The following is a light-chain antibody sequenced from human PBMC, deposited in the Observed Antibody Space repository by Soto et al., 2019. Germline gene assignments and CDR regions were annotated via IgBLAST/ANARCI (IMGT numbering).Light chain of an antibody. CDR2: DAY. CDR1: QSFRGL. J-gene: IGKJ5*01. Sequence: EVVSTQSPVTLSFSPGERATLSSRASQSFRGLLAWYQQKPGQAPRLLIYDAYNRATGIPPRFSGSGSGTDFTLTISSLEPEDSAVYYCQQRHMWPITFGQWIRLNIK. CDR3: QQRHMWPIT. V-gene: IGKV3-11*01.